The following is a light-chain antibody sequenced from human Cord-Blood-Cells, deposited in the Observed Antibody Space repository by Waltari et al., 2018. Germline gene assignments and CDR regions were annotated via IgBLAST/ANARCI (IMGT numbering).Light chain of an antibody. J-gene: IGKJ3*01. V-gene: IGKV3-15*01. CDR1: QSVSSN. Sequence: IVMTQSPATLSVSPGERATLSCRASQSVSSNLAWYQQKPGQAHTLLIYGASTRATGIPIRFSGSGSGTEFTLTISSLQSEDFAVYYCQQYNNWPAFGPGTKVDIK. CDR2: GAS. CDR3: QQYNNWPA.